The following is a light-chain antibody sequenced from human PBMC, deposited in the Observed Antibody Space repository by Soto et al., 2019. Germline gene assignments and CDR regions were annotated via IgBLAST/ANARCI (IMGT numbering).Light chain of an antibody. Sequence: IQLTQSPSSLSASVGDRVTITCRASQAINSYLAWYQQKPGKAPNLLIYATSTLESGVPSRFSGSGSGTDFTLTISGLQPEDSAAYYCQQLHSYPLTFGGGTNVEIK. J-gene: IGKJ4*01. CDR2: ATS. CDR3: QQLHSYPLT. CDR1: QAINSY. V-gene: IGKV1-9*01.